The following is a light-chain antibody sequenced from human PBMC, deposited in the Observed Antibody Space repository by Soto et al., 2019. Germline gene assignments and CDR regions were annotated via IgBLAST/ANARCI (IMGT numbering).Light chain of an antibody. V-gene: IGKV1-12*01. J-gene: IGKJ5*01. CDR1: QSINKF. CDR3: QQANSFPYT. Sequence: DIQMTQSPSSVSASVGDRVTITCRASQSINKFLAWYQQKPGKAPRLLIYAASSLQSGVPSRFSGSGSGADFTLNITSLQPEDFATYYCQQANSFPYTFGQGTRLEIK. CDR2: AAS.